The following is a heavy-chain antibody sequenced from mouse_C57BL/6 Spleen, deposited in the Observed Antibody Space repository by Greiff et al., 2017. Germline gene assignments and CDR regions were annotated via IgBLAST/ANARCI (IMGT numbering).Heavy chain of an antibody. CDR2: ISSGSSTI. Sequence: EVKLMESGGGLVKPGGSLKLSCAASGFTFSDYGMHWVRQAPEKGLEWVAYISSGSSTINYADTVKGRFTISRDNAKNTLFLQMTSLRSEDTAMYYCASYSNEGEYNAMDYWGQGTSVTVSS. J-gene: IGHJ4*01. CDR3: ASYSNEGEYNAMDY. V-gene: IGHV5-17*01. CDR1: GFTFSDYG. D-gene: IGHD2-5*01.